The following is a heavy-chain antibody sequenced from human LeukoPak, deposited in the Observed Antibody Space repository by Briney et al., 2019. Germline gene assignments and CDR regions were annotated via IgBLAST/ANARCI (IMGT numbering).Heavy chain of an antibody. CDR1: GGSISSYY. CDR2: IYTSGST. V-gene: IGHV4-4*07. D-gene: IGHD3-10*01. J-gene: IGHJ3*02. CDR3: ARGPKLLWFGELTDAFDI. Sequence: SETLSLTCTVSGGSISSYYWSWIRQPAGKGLEWIGRIYTSGSTNYNPSLKGRVTISVDTSKNQFSLKLSSVTAADTAVYYCARGPKLLWFGELTDAFDIWGQGTMVTVSS.